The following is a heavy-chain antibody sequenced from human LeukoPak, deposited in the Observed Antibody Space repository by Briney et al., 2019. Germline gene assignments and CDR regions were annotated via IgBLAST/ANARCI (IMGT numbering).Heavy chain of an antibody. V-gene: IGHV3-30*04. D-gene: IGHD2-15*01. CDR3: ARGPLRYCSGGSCLNGFDY. CDR1: GFTFSSYA. J-gene: IGHJ4*02. Sequence: GGSLRLSCAASGFTFSSYAMHWVRQAPGKGLEWVTVISYDGSNKYYADSVKGRFTISRDNSKNTLYLQMNSLRAVDTAVYYCARGPLRYCSGGSCLNGFDYWGQGTLVTVSS. CDR2: ISYDGSNK.